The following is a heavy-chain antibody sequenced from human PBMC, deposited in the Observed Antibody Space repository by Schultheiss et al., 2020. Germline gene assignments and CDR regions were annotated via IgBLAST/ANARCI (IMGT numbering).Heavy chain of an antibody. CDR2: IYYSGST. CDR1: GGSISSYY. J-gene: IGHJ6*03. CDR3: ARDYQYYYAYYYYMDV. D-gene: IGHD3-10*01. Sequence: SETLSLTCTVSGGSISSYYWSWIRQPPGKGLEWIGSIYYSGSTYYNPSLKSRVTISVDTSKNQFSLKLSSVTAADTAVYYCARDYQYYYAYYYYMDVWGKGTTVTVSS. V-gene: IGHV4-59*05.